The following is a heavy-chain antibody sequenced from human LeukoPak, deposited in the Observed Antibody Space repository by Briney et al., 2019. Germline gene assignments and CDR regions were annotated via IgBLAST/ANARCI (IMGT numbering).Heavy chain of an antibody. CDR2: ISWNSGSI. V-gene: IGHV3-9*01. CDR3: AKDKAPLYSGYDWDLDF. Sequence: PGGSLRLSCAASGFTFHQYAIHWVRQVPGKGLEWASGISWNSGSIGYADSVRGRFTISRGNAKNSVYLQMNSLRAEDTALYYCAKDKAPLYSGYDWDLDFWGQGTLV. J-gene: IGHJ4*02. CDR1: GFTFHQYA. D-gene: IGHD5-12*01.